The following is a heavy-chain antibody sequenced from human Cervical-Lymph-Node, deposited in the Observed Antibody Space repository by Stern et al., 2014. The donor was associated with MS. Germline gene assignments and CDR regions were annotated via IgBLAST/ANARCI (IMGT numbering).Heavy chain of an antibody. CDR3: AREEAGHRLGMMDV. D-gene: IGHD6-19*01. V-gene: IGHV1-46*01. CDR2: INLSGGST. Sequence: VQLVESGAEVKKPGASVKVSCKASGYTFTSYYRHWVRQAPVQGLVQMGIINLSGGSTSYAQKFQGRVTMTRDTSTTTVCMELSSLRSEDTAVYYCAREEAGHRLGMMDVWGLGTTVTVSS. CDR1: GYTFTSYY. J-gene: IGHJ6*02.